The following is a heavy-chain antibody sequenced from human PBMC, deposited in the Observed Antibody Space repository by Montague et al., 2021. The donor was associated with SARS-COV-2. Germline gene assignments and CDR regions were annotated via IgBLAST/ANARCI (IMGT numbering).Heavy chain of an antibody. V-gene: IGHV4-39*01. J-gene: IGHJ4*02. Sequence: SETLSLTCSVSGNSLSNSRYFWGWIRQSPRKGLEWIGSFYFGGKFLYNSSLESRVTISVDTSKNQFSLQLSSVTASDTAVYYCAKHSGGSEVAGLDYWGQGILVTVSS. CDR3: AKHSGGSEVAGLDY. D-gene: IGHD6-19*01. CDR2: FYFGGKF. CDR1: GNSLSNSRYF.